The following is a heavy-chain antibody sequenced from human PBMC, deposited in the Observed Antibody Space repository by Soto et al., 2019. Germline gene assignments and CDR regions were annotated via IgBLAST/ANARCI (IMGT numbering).Heavy chain of an antibody. V-gene: IGHV3-30*18. J-gene: IGHJ4*02. D-gene: IGHD6-19*01. CDR2: ISYDGSNK. CDR3: AKDRGWSSADLDY. Sequence: PGGSPRLSCAASGFTFSSFGMHWVRQAPGKGLEWVALISYDGSNKYYADSVKGRFTISRDKSKNTLYLQMNSLRAEDTAVYYCAKDRGWSSADLDYWGQGTLVTVSS. CDR1: GFTFSSFG.